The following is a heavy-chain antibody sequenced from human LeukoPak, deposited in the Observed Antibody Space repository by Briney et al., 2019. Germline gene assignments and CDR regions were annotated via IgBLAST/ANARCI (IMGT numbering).Heavy chain of an antibody. CDR1: GFTFSSYW. CDR3: ASYSAG. J-gene: IGHJ4*02. V-gene: IGHV3-7*01. Sequence: GGSLRLSCAASGFTFSSYWMSWVRQAPGKGLEWVATIKEDGSEKYYVDSLKGRFTISRDNAKNSLYLQMNSLRADDTAVYYFASYSAGWGQGTLVTVSS. D-gene: IGHD2-15*01. CDR2: IKEDGSEK.